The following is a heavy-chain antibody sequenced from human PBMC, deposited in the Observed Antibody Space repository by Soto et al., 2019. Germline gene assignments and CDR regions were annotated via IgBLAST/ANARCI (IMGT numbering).Heavy chain of an antibody. D-gene: IGHD3-22*01. CDR1: GGSVTSGDYH. CDR3: AGSVPGITMIVPGPFDT. CDR2: IYHSGST. Sequence: PSETLSLTCTVSGGSVTSGDYHWSWIRQPPGKGLEWIGYIYHSGSTYYNPSLQSRVTILVDRSKNQFSLKLSSVTAADTAVYHCAGSVPGITMIVPGPFDTWGQGTMVTVSS. J-gene: IGHJ3*02. V-gene: IGHV4-30-4*01.